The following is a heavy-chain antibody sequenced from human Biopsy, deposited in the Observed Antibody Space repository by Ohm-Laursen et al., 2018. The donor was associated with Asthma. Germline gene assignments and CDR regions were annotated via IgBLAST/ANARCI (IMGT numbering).Heavy chain of an antibody. J-gene: IGHJ4*02. V-gene: IGHV3-30-3*01. Sequence: SLRLSCSSSVFTCSTYAIHWVRQAPRKGLERVAVISYDGSNKYYADSVKGRFTISRDNSKNTLYLQMISLRGDNTAVYYCARDMNRDGWYFDYWGQGTLVTVSS. CDR2: ISYDGSNK. CDR1: VFTCSTYA. CDR3: ARDMNRDGWYFDY. D-gene: IGHD5-24*01.